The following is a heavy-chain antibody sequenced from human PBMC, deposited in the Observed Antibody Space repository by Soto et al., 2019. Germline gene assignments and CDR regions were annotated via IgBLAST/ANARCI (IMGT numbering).Heavy chain of an antibody. CDR1: GFSFSDYA. V-gene: IGHV3-33*05. CDR3: ARGVMGKSHDSTGFDY. D-gene: IGHD3-22*01. CDR2: ILSDGSKK. Sequence: PGGSLRLSCAASGFSFSDYAIHWVRQAPGKGLEWLTLILSDGSKKYYADSVKGRLSISRDNSENTVFLEMNSLRAEDTAVYYCARGVMGKSHDSTGFDYWGQGALVTVSS. J-gene: IGHJ4*02.